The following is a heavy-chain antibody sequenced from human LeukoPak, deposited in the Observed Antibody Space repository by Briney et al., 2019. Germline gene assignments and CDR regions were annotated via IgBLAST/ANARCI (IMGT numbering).Heavy chain of an antibody. CDR2: IYPGDSDT. D-gene: IGHD4-23*01. J-gene: IGHJ4*02. Sequence: GESLKISCKASGYSFPDYWIVWVRQMPGKGLEWMGAIYPGDSDTRYSPSLDGQVTISADKSVSTTYLQWSSLQASDTAMYYCARPSSLYGGTSEDYWGQGTLVTVSS. CDR1: GYSFPDYW. CDR3: ARPSSLYGGTSEDY. V-gene: IGHV5-51*01.